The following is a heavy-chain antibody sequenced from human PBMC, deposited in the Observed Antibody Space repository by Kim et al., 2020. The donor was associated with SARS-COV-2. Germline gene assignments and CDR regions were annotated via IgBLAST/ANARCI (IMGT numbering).Heavy chain of an antibody. CDR2: T. D-gene: IGHD2-15*01. CDR3: ARVEYGGNSDY. J-gene: IGHJ4*02. V-gene: IGHV1-46*01. Sequence: TSYAQKFQGRVTMTRDTSTSTVYMELSSLRSEDTAVYYCARVEYGGNSDYWGQGTLVTVSS.